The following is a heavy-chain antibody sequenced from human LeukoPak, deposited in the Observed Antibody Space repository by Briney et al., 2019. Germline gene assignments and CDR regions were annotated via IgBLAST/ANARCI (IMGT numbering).Heavy chain of an antibody. CDR1: GGSISSYY. CDR2: IYYSGST. Sequence: SETLSLTCTVSGGSISSYYWSWIRQPPGKGLEWIGYIYYSGSTNYNPSLKSRVTISVDTSKNQFSLKLSFVTAADTAVYYCARAAVVAHFDYWGQGTLVTVSS. D-gene: IGHD3-22*01. J-gene: IGHJ4*02. V-gene: IGHV4-59*01. CDR3: ARAAVVAHFDY.